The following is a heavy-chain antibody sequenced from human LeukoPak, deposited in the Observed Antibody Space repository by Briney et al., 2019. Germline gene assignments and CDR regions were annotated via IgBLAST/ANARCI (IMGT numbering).Heavy chain of an antibody. J-gene: IGHJ5*02. D-gene: IGHD3-22*01. CDR2: IIPIFGTA. V-gene: IGHV1-69*05. Sequence: GASVKVSCKASGGTFSSYAISWVRQAPGQGLEWMGGIIPIFGTANYAQKFQGRVTITTDESTSTAYMELSSLRSEDTAVYYCARDPPDSSGYYYHHWFDPWGQGTLVTVSS. CDR1: GGTFSSYA. CDR3: ARDPPDSSGYYYHHWFDP.